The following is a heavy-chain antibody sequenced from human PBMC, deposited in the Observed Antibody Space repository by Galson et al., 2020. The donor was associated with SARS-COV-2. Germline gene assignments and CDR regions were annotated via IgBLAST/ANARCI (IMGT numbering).Heavy chain of an antibody. V-gene: IGHV3-7*01. Sequence: GGSLRLSCAASGFTFSSYWMSWVRQAPGKGLEWVANIKQDGSEKYYVDSVKGRFTISRDNAKNSLYLQMNSLRAEDTAVYYCARVKYGYSSSWYYYYYYYMDVWGKGTTVTVSS. D-gene: IGHD6-13*01. CDR2: IKQDGSEK. J-gene: IGHJ6*03. CDR1: GFTFSSYW. CDR3: ARVKYGYSSSWYYYYYYYMDV.